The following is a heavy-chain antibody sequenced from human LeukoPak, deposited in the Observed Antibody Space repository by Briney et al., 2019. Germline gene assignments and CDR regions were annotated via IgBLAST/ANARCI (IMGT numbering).Heavy chain of an antibody. D-gene: IGHD3-10*01. CDR2: ISWNSGSI. V-gene: IGHV3-9*01. J-gene: IGHJ3*02. CDR1: GFTFDDYA. Sequence: GGSLRLSCAASGFTFDDYAMHWVRQAPGRGLEWVSGISWNSGSITYADSVKGRFTVSRDNAKDSLYLQMNSLRAEDTALYYCAKDARPQRMVPRGAFDIWGQGTMVTVSS. CDR3: AKDARPQRMVPRGAFDI.